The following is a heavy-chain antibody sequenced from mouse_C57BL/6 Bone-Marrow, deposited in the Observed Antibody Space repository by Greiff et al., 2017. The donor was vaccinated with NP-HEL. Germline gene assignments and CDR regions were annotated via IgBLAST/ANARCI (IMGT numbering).Heavy chain of an antibody. D-gene: IGHD1-1*01. V-gene: IGHV1-82*01. CDR1: GYAFSSSW. Sequence: VMLVESGPELVKPGASVKISCKASGYAFSSSWMNWVKQRPGKGLEWIGRIYPGDGDTNYNGKFKGKATLTADKSSSTAYMQLSSLTSEDSAVYFCAIITTVVSYYFDYWGQGTTLTVSS. J-gene: IGHJ2*01. CDR2: IYPGDGDT. CDR3: AIITTVVSYYFDY.